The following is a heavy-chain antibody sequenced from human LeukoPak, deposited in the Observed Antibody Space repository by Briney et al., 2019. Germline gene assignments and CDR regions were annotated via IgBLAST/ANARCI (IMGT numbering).Heavy chain of an antibody. Sequence: SETLSLTCTVSGGSISSGSYYWGWIRHPPGKGLEWIGSIYYSGSTYYNPSLKSRVTISVDTSKNQFSLKLSSVTAADTAVYYCARLTSFHYFDYWGQGTLVTVSS. D-gene: IGHD3-3*01. V-gene: IGHV4-39*01. CDR2: IYYSGST. CDR1: GGSISSGSYY. CDR3: ARLTSFHYFDY. J-gene: IGHJ4*02.